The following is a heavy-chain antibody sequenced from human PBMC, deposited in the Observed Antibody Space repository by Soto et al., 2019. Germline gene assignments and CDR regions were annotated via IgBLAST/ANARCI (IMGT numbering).Heavy chain of an antibody. Sequence: ASVKVSCKASGYTFTSYAMHWVRQAPGQRLEWMGWTNAGNGNTKYSQKFQGRVTITRDTSASTTYMELSSLRSEDTAVYYCARSFTVKDFDYWGQGTLVTVSS. CDR2: TNAGNGNT. CDR1: GYTFTSYA. D-gene: IGHD4-17*01. V-gene: IGHV1-3*01. CDR3: ARSFTVKDFDY. J-gene: IGHJ4*02.